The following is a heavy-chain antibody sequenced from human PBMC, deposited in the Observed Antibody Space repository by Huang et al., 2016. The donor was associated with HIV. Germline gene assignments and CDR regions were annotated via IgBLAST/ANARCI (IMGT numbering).Heavy chain of an antibody. CDR1: GGSISSGDSN. CDR3: ARSMDFWSGYMDV. V-gene: IGHV4-30-4*08. Sequence: QMQLQESGPGLVRPSQTLSLTCTVSGGSISSGDSNWNWIRQSPGKGLEWIGYINYSGDTDYNPSLKSRITISADTSKTQFSLNLRFVTAADTAVYYCARSMDFWSGYMDVWGKGTTVTVSS. D-gene: IGHD3-3*01. CDR2: INYSGDT. J-gene: IGHJ6*03.